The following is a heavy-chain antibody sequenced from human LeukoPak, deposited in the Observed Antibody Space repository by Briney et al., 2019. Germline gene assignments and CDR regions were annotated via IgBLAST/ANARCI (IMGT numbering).Heavy chain of an antibody. D-gene: IGHD3-10*01. CDR3: ARRRAGSGSYRSYYYYMDV. V-gene: IGHV7-4-1*02. CDR2: INTNTGNP. Sequence: GASVKVSCKASGYTFTSYAMNWVRQAPGQGLEWMGWINTNTGNPTYAQGFTGRFVFSLDTSVSTAYLQISSLKAEDTAVYYCARRRAGSGSYRSYYYYMDVWGKGTTVTVSS. CDR1: GYTFTSYA. J-gene: IGHJ6*03.